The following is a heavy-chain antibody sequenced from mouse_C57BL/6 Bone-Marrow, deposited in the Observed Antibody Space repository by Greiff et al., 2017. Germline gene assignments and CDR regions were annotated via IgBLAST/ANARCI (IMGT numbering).Heavy chain of an antibody. CDR1: GFPFNTYA. CDR3: VRNGYLYYYSMDH. Sequence: EVQLVESGGGLVQPKGPLKLSCAAPGFPFNTYAMHWVRQAPGKGLEWVARIRRKSSNYATYYADLVKTRFTISRSDSQSMLYLQMNNLKTGDTAMYYCVRNGYLYYYSMDHWGQGTSVPVSS. D-gene: IGHD2-2*01. J-gene: IGHJ4*01. CDR2: IRRKSSNYAT. V-gene: IGHV10-3*01.